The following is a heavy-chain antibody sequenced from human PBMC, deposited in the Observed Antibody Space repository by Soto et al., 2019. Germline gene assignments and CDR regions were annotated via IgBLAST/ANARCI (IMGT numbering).Heavy chain of an antibody. CDR2: ISYAGDIQ. Sequence: QLIESGGGVGQPGTSLRLSCVASGFTFKTYAMHWVRQAPGKGLEWLGVISYAGDIQSYADSVKGRLSISRDNSKNTVYLEIHSLRVEDTAMYFCAREFDALDVWGRGTTVVVSS. D-gene: IGHD3-9*01. J-gene: IGHJ6*02. CDR3: AREFDALDV. CDR1: GFTFKTYA. V-gene: IGHV3-30-3*01.